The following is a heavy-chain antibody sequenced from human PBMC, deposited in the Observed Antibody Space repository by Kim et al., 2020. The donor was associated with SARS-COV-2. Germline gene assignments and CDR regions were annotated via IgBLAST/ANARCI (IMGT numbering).Heavy chain of an antibody. CDR3: ARAGIRGASTDY. D-gene: IGHD3-10*01. Sequence: YSNPSLKSRVTISVDTSKNQFSLKLSSVTAADTAVYYCARAGIRGASTDYWGQGTLVTVSS. V-gene: IGHV4-31*02. J-gene: IGHJ4*02.